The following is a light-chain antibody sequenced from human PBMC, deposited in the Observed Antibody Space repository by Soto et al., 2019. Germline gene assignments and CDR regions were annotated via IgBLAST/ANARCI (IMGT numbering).Light chain of an antibody. V-gene: IGKV3-20*01. CDR3: QHYGSSPT. CDR1: QSVSSSY. J-gene: IGKJ3*01. Sequence: EIVLTQSPGTLSLSPGERATLSCRASQSVSSSYLAWYQQKPGQAPRLLIYGASSRATGIPDRFSGSGSGTDSNLTISRLEPEDFAVYYCQHYGSSPTFGPGSKVDIK. CDR2: GAS.